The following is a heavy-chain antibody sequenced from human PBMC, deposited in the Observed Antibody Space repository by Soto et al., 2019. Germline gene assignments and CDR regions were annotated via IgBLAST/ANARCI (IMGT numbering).Heavy chain of an antibody. V-gene: IGHV4-39*01. J-gene: IGHJ1*01. CDR1: GGSISSSSYY. D-gene: IGHD6-19*01. Sequence: NPSETLSLTCTVSGGSISSSSYYWAWNRQSPGKGLEWIGNVYYNGFTYYNPSLKSRVTLSVDTSKNKFYLQLNSVTAAVTSVYYCARLGRLVRRSGYFQHWGQGTLVTVS. CDR2: VYYNGFT. CDR3: ARLGRLVRRSGYFQH.